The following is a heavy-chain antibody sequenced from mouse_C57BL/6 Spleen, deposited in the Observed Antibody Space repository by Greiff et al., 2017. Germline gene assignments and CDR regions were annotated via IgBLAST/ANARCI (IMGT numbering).Heavy chain of an antibody. Sequence: VQLQQSGAELVRPGASVKLSCKASGYTFTVYYINWVKQRPGQGLEWIARIYPGSGNTYYNEKFKGKATLTAEKSSSTAYMQLSSLTSEDSAVYFCARGGSNYDWFAYWGQGTLVTVSA. V-gene: IGHV1-76*01. D-gene: IGHD2-5*01. CDR2: IYPGSGNT. CDR1: GYTFTVYY. CDR3: ARGGSNYDWFAY. J-gene: IGHJ3*01.